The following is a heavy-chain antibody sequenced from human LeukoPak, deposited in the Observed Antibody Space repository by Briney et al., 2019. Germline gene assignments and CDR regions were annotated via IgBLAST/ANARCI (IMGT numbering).Heavy chain of an antibody. CDR2: IIPIFGTA. D-gene: IGHD3-3*01. CDR1: GGTFNSYA. V-gene: IGHV1-69*01. CDR3: AVEGYYDFWSGSSPNWFDP. J-gene: IGHJ5*02. Sequence: SVKVSFTASGGTFNSYAISWVRQAPGQGLEWMGGIIPIFGTANYAQKFQGRVTITADESTSTAYMELSSLRSEDTAVYYCAVEGYYDFWSGSSPNWFDPWGQGTLVTVSS.